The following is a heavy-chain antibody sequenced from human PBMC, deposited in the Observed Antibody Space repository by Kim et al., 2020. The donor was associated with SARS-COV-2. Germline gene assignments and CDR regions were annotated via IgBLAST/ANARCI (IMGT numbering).Heavy chain of an antibody. CDR1: GGSFSGYY. V-gene: IGHV4-34*01. J-gene: IGHJ3*02. CDR3: ARAIDGAFDI. Sequence: SETLSLTCAVYGGSFSGYYWSWIRQPPGTGLELIGELNHSGSTNYNPSLKSRVTISVDTSKNQFSLKLSSVTAAATAVYYCARAIDGAFDIWGQGTMVTV. CDR2: LNHSGST.